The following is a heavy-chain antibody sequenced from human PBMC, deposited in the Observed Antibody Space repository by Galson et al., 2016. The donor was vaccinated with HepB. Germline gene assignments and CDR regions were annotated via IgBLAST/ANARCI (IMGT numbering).Heavy chain of an antibody. V-gene: IGHV1-8*01. J-gene: IGHJ4*02. CDR3: ARPEYNLSSGANRFDY. Sequence: SVKVSCKASGYTFTSYDINWVRQATGQGLEWMGWMNPNSGNTGYAQKFQGRVTINRNTSISTASMELSSLRSEDTAVYYCARPEYNLSSGANRFDYWGQGTLVTVSS. D-gene: IGHD6-6*01. CDR2: MNPNSGNT. CDR1: GYTFTSYD.